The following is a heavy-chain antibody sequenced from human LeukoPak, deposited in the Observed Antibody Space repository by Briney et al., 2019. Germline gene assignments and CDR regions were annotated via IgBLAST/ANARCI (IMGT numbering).Heavy chain of an antibody. CDR2: IESGGVS. CDR1: GDSIKSYF. CDR3: ARRKQICVPMCYYILDV. J-gene: IGHJ6*04. V-gene: IGHV4-59*08. D-gene: IGHD3-10*01. Sequence: SETLSLTCSVSGDSIKSYFWTWVRQAPGKGLEWIGHIESGGVSVYNPSLESRVTMSADTPRNQFSLRLRSVTAADTAVYYCARRKQICVPMCYYILDVWGTGTTVTVSS.